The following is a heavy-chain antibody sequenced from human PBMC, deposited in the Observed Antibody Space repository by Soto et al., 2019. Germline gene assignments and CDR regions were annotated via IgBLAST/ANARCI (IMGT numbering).Heavy chain of an antibody. J-gene: IGHJ6*02. D-gene: IGHD6-6*01. V-gene: IGHV3-23*01. Sequence: EVQLLESGGGLVQPGGSLRLSCTASQFSLSGSVIYWVRQAPGKGLEWVSAISESGAYTNYADSVRGRFTISIDNSKNTVYLEMNSLRGDDTARYFCAKLAVRLSYCGIDFWGQGTTVTVSS. CDR2: ISESGAYT. CDR3: AKLAVRLSYCGIDF. CDR1: QFSLSGSV.